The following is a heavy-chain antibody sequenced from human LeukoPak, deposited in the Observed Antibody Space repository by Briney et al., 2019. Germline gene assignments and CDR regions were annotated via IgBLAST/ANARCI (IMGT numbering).Heavy chain of an antibody. CDR3: ARDRGSYGYWIDY. V-gene: IGHV3-21*01. Sequence: PGGSLSLSCAASGFTFSSYSMNWVRQAPGKGLEWVSSISSSSSYIYYADSVKGRFTTSRDNAKNSLYLQMNSLRAEDTAVYYCARDRGSYGYWIDYWGQGTLVTVSS. D-gene: IGHD5-18*01. CDR1: GFTFSSYS. J-gene: IGHJ4*02. CDR2: ISSSSSYI.